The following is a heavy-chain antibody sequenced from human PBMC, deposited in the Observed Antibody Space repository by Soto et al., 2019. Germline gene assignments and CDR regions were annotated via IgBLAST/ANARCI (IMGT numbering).Heavy chain of an antibody. V-gene: IGHV2-70*01. Sequence: SGPTLVNPTQTLTLTCTFSGFSLSTSGMCVSWIRQPPGKALEWLALIDWDDDKHYSTSLRTRLTISKDTSKNRVALRMTNMDPVDTGTYFCARMQSSMAYYYPMDVWGQGTTVTVSS. CDR1: GFSLSTSGMC. CDR2: IDWDDDK. CDR3: ARMQSSMAYYYPMDV. J-gene: IGHJ6*02. D-gene: IGHD3-10*01.